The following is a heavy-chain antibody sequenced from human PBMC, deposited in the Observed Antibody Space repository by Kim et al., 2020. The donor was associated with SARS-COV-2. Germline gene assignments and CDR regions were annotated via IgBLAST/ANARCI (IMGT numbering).Heavy chain of an antibody. J-gene: IGHJ6*02. CDR2: IDPSDSYV. CDR3: ARRVAVAGYGLDV. Sequence: GESLKISCKASGYSFTSYWITWVRQTPGKGLESMGRIDPSDSYVDYSPSFQGHITMSADKSASTAYLQLNNLKASDTCIYYCARRVAVAGYGLDVWGHGTAVSVSS. CDR1: GYSFTSYW. D-gene: IGHD6-19*01. V-gene: IGHV5-10-1*01.